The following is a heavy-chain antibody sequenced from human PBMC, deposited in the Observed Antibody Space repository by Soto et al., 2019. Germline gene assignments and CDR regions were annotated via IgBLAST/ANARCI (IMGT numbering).Heavy chain of an antibody. CDR1: GGTFSSYA. V-gene: IGHV1-69*13. D-gene: IGHD3-16*01. CDR3: ARAQYAAMISAYYYYGMDV. CDR2: IIPIFGTA. Sequence: SVKVSCKASGGTFSSYAISWVRQAPGQGLEWMGGIIPIFGTANYAQKFQGRVTITADESTSTAYMELSSLRSEDTAVYYCARAQYAAMISAYYYYGMDVWGQGTTVNVSS. J-gene: IGHJ6*02.